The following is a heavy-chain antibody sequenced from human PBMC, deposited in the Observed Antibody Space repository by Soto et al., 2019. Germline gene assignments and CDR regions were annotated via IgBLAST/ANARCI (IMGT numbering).Heavy chain of an antibody. CDR3: ARQGFGPLHGLVDV. J-gene: IGHJ6*04. CDR1: GGSISSYY. CDR2: VHHSWGS. D-gene: IGHD3-10*01. Sequence: QVQLQESGPGLVKPSETLSLSCTVSGGSISSYYWSWFRQSPGKRMEWIGYVHHSWGSSYNPSLQSRVAISLDRSKSQFSLKVTSVTATDTAVYYCARQGFGPLHGLVDVWGKGTTVTVSS. V-gene: IGHV4-59*08.